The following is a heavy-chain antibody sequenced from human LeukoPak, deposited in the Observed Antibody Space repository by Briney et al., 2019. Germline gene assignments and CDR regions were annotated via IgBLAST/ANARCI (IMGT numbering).Heavy chain of an antibody. D-gene: IGHD6-13*01. J-gene: IGHJ4*02. CDR3: AKDWGSTWYRGFFDS. V-gene: IGHV4-59*12. Sequence: SETLSLTCTVSGGSISIYYWSWIRQPPGKGLEWIGYIYDSGSTNYNPSLKSRVTISVDTSKNQFSLKLTSLTAADTAVYFCAKDWGSTWYRGFFDSWGQGTLVTVSS. CDR2: IYDSGST. CDR1: GGSISIYY.